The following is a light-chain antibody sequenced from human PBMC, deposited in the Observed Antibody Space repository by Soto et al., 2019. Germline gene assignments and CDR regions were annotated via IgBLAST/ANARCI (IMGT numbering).Light chain of an antibody. CDR3: SSYSSSTAYL. CDR2: EVS. Sequence: QSALTQPASVSGSPGQSITISCTGTSSDVGGYDYVSWYQLHPGKAPKLMVFEVSNRPSGVSDRFSGSKAGNTASLTISGLQAEDEADYFCSSYSSSTAYLFGTGTKVTVL. V-gene: IGLV2-14*01. CDR1: SSDVGGYDY. J-gene: IGLJ1*01.